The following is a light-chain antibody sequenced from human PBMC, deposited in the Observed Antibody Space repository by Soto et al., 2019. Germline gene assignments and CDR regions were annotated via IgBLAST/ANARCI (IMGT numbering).Light chain of an antibody. J-gene: IGKJ2*01. CDR3: QQYGSSPPMYT. CDR2: GAS. CDR1: QSVSSSY. V-gene: IGKV3-20*01. Sequence: EIVLTQSPGTLSLSPGERATLSCRASQSVSSSYLAWYQQKPGQGPRLLIYGASSRATGIPDRFSGSGSGPDFTLTISRLEPEDFAVYYCQQYGSSPPMYTFGQGTKLEIK.